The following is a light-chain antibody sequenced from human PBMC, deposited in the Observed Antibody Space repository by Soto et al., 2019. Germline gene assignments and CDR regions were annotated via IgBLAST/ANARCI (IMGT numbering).Light chain of an antibody. V-gene: IGLV4-69*02. CDR2: VNSDGSH. J-gene: IGLJ3*02. CDR3: QTWDTGIQV. Sequence: QSVLTQSPSASASLGASVKLTCTLSSGHSSYAIAWHQQQPERGPRYLMKVNSDGSHSKGDGIPDRFSGSSSGAERYLTISSLQSEDEADYYCQTWDTGIQVFGGGTKLTVL. CDR1: SGHSSYA.